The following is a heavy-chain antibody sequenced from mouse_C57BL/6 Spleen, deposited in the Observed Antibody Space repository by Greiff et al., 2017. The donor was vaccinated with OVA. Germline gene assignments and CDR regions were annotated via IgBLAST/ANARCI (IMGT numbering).Heavy chain of an antibody. CDR3: ASGAFGY. J-gene: IGHJ2*01. Sequence: QVHVKQSGAELVKPGASVKLSCKASGYTFTSYWMHWVKQRPGRGLEWIGRIDPNSGGIKYTEKVKSMATLTVNNPSSTAYMQRSSLTSEDSAVYYCASGAFGYWGKGPTLTVSS. V-gene: IGHV1-72*01. CDR1: GYTFTSYW. CDR2: IDPNSGGI.